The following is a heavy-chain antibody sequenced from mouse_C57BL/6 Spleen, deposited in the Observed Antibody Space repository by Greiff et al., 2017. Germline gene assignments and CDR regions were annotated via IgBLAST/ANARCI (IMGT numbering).Heavy chain of an antibody. CDR2: INPSNGGS. Sequence: QVQLQQPGTELVKPGASVKLSCKASGYTFTSYWMHWVKQRPGQGLEWIGNINPSNGGSNYNEKFKSKATLTVDKSSSTAYMQLSSLTSEDSAVYYCARSAQATFYAMDYWGQGTSVTVSS. CDR3: ARSAQATFYAMDY. CDR1: GYTFTSYW. D-gene: IGHD3-2*02. V-gene: IGHV1-53*01. J-gene: IGHJ4*01.